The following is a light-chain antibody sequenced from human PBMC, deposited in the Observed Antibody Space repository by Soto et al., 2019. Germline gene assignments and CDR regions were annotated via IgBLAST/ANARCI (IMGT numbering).Light chain of an antibody. CDR3: SSYTSSSLYV. CDR2: DVS. J-gene: IGLJ1*01. Sequence: QSVLTQPASVSGSPGQSITISCTATSSDVGGSNYVSWYQQLPGKAPKLMIYDVSDRPSGVSNRFSGSKSGNTASLTISGLQAEDEADYYCSSYTSSSLYVFGNGTKVTVL. CDR1: SSDVGGSNY. V-gene: IGLV2-14*01.